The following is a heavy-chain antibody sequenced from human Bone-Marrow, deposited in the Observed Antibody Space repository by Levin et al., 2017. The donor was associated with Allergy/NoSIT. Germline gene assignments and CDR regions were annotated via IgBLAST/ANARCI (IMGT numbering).Heavy chain of an antibody. CDR2: MYTGGST. Sequence: GGSLRLSCVASGVSVSNSYMTWVRQAPGKGLEWVSVMYTGGSTYYADSVKGRFTISRDKSKETLYLQMSSLRAEDTAIYYCVKGLYSGSPRWFDPWGQGTLVTVSS. CDR3: VKGLYSGSPRWFDP. J-gene: IGHJ5*02. CDR1: GVSVSNSY. V-gene: IGHV3-53*01. D-gene: IGHD1-26*01.